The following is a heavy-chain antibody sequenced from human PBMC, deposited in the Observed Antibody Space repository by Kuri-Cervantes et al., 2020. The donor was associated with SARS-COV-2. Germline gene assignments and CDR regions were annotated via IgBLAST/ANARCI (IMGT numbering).Heavy chain of an antibody. CDR3: ASIPGGSAAYYYGMDV. D-gene: IGHD2-15*01. J-gene: IGHJ6*02. CDR2: INHSGST. Sequence: SETLSLTCAVYGGSFSGYYWSWIRQPPGKGLERIGEINHSGSTNYNPSLKSRVTISVDTSKNQFSLKLSSVTAADTAVYYCASIPGGSAAYYYGMDVWGQGTTVTVSS. V-gene: IGHV4-34*01. CDR1: GGSFSGYY.